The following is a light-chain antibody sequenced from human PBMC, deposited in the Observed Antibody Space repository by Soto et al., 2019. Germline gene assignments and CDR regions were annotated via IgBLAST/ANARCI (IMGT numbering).Light chain of an antibody. Sequence: EIVMTQSPATLSVSPGERATLSCRAGQSVSSNLAWYQQKPGQAPRLLIYGASTRATGIPARFSGSGSGTEFTLTISSLQSEDFAVYYCQHYNYRPYTFGQGTKVDIK. CDR1: QSVSSN. J-gene: IGKJ2*01. V-gene: IGKV3-15*01. CDR2: GAS. CDR3: QHYNYRPYT.